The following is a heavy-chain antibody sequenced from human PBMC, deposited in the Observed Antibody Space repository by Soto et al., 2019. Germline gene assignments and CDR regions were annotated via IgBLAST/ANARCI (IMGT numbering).Heavy chain of an antibody. CDR2: IWYDGSNK. V-gene: IGHV3-33*08. D-gene: IGHD1-20*01. CDR1: GFTFSSYG. Sequence: GGSLRLSCAASGFTFSSYGMHWVRQAPGKGLEWVAVIWYDGSNKYYADSVKGRFTISRDNSKNTLYLQMNSLRAEDTAVYYCARDRPYNFNSGYYFDYWDQGTLVTVSS. J-gene: IGHJ4*02. CDR3: ARDRPYNFNSGYYFDY.